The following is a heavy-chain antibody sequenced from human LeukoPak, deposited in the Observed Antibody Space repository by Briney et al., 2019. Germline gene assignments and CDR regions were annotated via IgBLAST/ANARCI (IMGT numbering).Heavy chain of an antibody. CDR3: ARERHDHVWGSYRYSIDY. D-gene: IGHD3-16*02. CDR1: GYTFTGYY. CDR2: INPNSGGT. Sequence: ASVKVSCKASGYTFTGYYMHWVRQAPGQGLEWMGRINPNSGGTNYAQKFQGRVTMTRDTSISTAYMELSRLRSDDTAVYYCARERHDHVWGSYRYSIDYWGQGTLVTVSS. V-gene: IGHV1-2*06. J-gene: IGHJ4*02.